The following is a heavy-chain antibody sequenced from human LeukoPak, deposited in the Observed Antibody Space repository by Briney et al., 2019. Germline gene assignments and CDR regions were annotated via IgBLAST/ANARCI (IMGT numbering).Heavy chain of an antibody. J-gene: IGHJ5*02. CDR3: ARDRKTSYYYDSSGYPHH. CDR1: GYTFTSYG. V-gene: IGHV1-18*01. Sequence: ASVKVSCKASGYTFTSYGISWVRQAPGQGLEWMGRISAYNGNTNYAQKLQGRVTMTTDTSTSTAYMELRSLRSDDTAVYYCARDRKTSYYYDSSGYPHHWGQGTLVTVSS. CDR2: ISAYNGNT. D-gene: IGHD3-22*01.